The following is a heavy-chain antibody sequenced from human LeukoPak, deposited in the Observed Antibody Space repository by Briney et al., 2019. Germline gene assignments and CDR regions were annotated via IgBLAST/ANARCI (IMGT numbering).Heavy chain of an antibody. CDR2: INHSGST. V-gene: IGHV4-34*01. J-gene: IGHJ3*02. D-gene: IGHD3-10*02. Sequence: PSETLSLTCAVYGGSFSDYDWSWIRQPPGKGLEWIGEINHSGSTNGNPSLKSRVTISVDTSKNQFSLKLSSVTAADTAVYYCARVFPHDAFDIWGQGTMVTVSS. CDR1: GGSFSDYD. CDR3: ARVFPHDAFDI.